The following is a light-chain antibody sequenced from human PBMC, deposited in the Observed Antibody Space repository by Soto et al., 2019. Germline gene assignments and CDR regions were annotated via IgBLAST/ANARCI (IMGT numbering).Light chain of an antibody. CDR3: QQYGSSPRT. Sequence: EVLLTQSPGTLSLSPGERATLSCRASQSVSSSYLACYQQKPGQAPRLLIYGASSRATGIPDRFSGSGSGTDFTLTISRLEPEDFAVYYCQQYGSSPRTFCQGTKVDIK. J-gene: IGKJ1*01. CDR1: QSVSSSY. V-gene: IGKV3-20*01. CDR2: GAS.